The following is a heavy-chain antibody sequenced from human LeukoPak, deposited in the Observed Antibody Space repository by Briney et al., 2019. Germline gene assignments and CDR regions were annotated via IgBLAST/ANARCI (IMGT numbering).Heavy chain of an antibody. Sequence: GGSLILSCAASGFTFSSYGMHWVRQAPGKGLELVAVISYDGSNKYYADSVKGRFTISRDNSKNTLYLQMNSLRAEDTAVYYCAKVGFPPTVTTNYYYGMDVWGQGTTVTVSS. CDR1: GFTFSSYG. J-gene: IGHJ6*02. CDR2: ISYDGSNK. V-gene: IGHV3-30*18. D-gene: IGHD4-17*01. CDR3: AKVGFPPTVTTNYYYGMDV.